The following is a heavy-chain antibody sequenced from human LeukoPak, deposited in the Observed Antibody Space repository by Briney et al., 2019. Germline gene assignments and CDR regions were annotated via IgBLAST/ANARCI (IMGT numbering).Heavy chain of an antibody. D-gene: IGHD4-17*01. CDR1: GFTVTTSF. CDR3: ARESETYGAFDL. CDR2: IYRGVDT. V-gene: IGHV3-66*01. J-gene: IGHJ4*02. Sequence: GGSLRISCGASGFTVTTSFMSWVRQAPGKVLEWVSVIYRGVDTYYADSVKGRCTISRDSSRNTLYLQMTSLTAAATAVYYCARESETYGAFDLWGQGNLVTVSS.